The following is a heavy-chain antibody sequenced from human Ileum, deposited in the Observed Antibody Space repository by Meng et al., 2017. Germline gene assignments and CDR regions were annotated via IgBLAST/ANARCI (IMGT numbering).Heavy chain of an antibody. D-gene: IGHD6-19*01. CDR2: ISGSGGST. J-gene: IGHJ4*02. CDR3: AKATDNGWYYFDY. V-gene: IGHV3-23*01. Sequence: GESLKISCAASGFTFSSYAMSWVRQAPGKGLEWVSAISGSGGSTYYADSVKGRVTISRDNSKNTLYLQMNSLRAEDTAVYYCAKATDNGWYYFDYWGQGTLVTVSS. CDR1: GFTFSSYA.